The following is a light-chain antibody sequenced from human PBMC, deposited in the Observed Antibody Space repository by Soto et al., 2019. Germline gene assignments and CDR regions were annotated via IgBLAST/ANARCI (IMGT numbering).Light chain of an antibody. Sequence: DIQMTQSPSSLAASVGDRVTITCRASQEIRDELGWFQQKPGKAPKRLIYAASSLQSGVPSRFSGSGSGTDFILTISSLQPEDFATYYCLQHHSHPPTFGQGTRIDI. CDR2: AAS. CDR1: QEIRDE. J-gene: IGKJ1*01. CDR3: LQHHSHPPT. V-gene: IGKV1-17*01.